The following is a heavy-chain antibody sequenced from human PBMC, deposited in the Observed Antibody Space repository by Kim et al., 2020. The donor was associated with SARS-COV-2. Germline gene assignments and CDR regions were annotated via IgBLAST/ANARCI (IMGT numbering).Heavy chain of an antibody. CDR1: GYIFTSFA. Sequence: ASVKVSCKSSGYIFTSFAMHWARQAPGHSLEWMGWINTANGKTDYSQKFQGRVTITSDTSANTAYLELTALTSEDTAMYYCASRGGLAVAGTNFWGQGTL. V-gene: IGHV1-3*04. CDR2: INTANGKT. CDR3: ASRGGLAVAGTNF. D-gene: IGHD6-19*01. J-gene: IGHJ4*02.